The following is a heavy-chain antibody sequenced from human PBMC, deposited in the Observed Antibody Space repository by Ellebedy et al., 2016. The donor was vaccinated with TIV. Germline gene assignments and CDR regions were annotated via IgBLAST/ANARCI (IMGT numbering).Heavy chain of an antibody. V-gene: IGHV1-46*01. J-gene: IGHJ2*01. CDR2: INPGGGGT. D-gene: IGHD6-13*01. CDR1: EYTYF. CDR3: SRLAAGGVRYFDV. Sequence: AASVKVSCKASEYTYFIHWVRQAPGQGLEWMGIINPGGGGTNYAQKFQGRVSMTRDTSTTTAYLELRSLRSDDTAVYYCSRLAAGGVRYFDVWGRGTLVTVSS.